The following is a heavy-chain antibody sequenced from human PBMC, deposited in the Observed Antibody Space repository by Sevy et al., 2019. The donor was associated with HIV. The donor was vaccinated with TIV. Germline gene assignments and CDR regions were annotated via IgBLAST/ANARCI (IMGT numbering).Heavy chain of an antibody. V-gene: IGHV3-23*01. CDR1: GFTFSSYA. D-gene: IGHD3-16*01. CDR3: AKDGFKPSVGDENYYYYYMDV. Sequence: PGGSLRLSCAASGFTFSSYAMSWVRQAPGKGLEWVSAISGSGGSTYYADSVKGRFTISRDNSKNTLYLQMNSLRAEDTAVYYCAKDGFKPSVGDENYYYYYMDVWGKGTTVTVSS. CDR2: ISGSGGST. J-gene: IGHJ6*03.